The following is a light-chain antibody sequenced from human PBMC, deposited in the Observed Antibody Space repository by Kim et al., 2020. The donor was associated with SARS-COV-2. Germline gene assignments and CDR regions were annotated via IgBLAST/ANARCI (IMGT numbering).Light chain of an antibody. CDR2: GKN. J-gene: IGLJ1*01. V-gene: IGLV3-19*01. CDR3: NSRDSSGNHYV. Sequence: ALEQTARTTCQENSLRRYYATWYHQKPGQAPILVIYGKNNRPSEIPDRFSGSSSGNTASLTITGAQAEDEADYYCNSRDSSGNHYVFGTGPKVTVL. CDR1: SLRRYY.